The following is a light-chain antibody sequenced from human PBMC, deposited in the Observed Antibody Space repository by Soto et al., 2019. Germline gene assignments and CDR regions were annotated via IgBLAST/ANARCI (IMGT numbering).Light chain of an antibody. V-gene: IGLV1-40*01. Sequence: QLVLTQPPSVSGAPGQRVTISCTGSSSNIGAGYDVHWYQQFPGTAPKLLIYGNTNRPSGVPDRFSGSKSGTSASLAITGLQAEDEADYYCQSYDSSLSGSNVFGTGTKLTVL. CDR1: SSNIGAGYD. CDR3: QSYDSSLSGSNV. J-gene: IGLJ1*01. CDR2: GNT.